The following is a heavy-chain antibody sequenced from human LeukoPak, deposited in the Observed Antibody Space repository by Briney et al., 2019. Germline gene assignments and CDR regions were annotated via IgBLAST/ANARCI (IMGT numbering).Heavy chain of an antibody. CDR2: INQDGSEK. V-gene: IGHV3-7*04. CDR1: GFTFSDYW. CDR3: ARAREKWVAFDI. Sequence: GGSLRLSCVASGFTFSDYWMSWVRQAPGKGLEWVANINQDGSEKYFVDSVKSRFTISRDNAKNSLYLQMNSLRAEDTAVYYCARAREKWVAFDIWGQGTMVTVSS. J-gene: IGHJ3*02. D-gene: IGHD1-26*01.